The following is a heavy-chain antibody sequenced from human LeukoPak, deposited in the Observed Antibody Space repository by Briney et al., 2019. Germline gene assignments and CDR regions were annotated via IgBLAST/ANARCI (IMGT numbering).Heavy chain of an antibody. CDR2: ISGSGGST. Sequence: GGSLRLSCAASGFTFSSYAMSWVRQAPGKGLEWVSAISGSGGSTYYADSVKGRSTISRDNSKNTLYLQMNSLRAEDTAVYYCARAPYYDILTGYDYWGQGTLVTVSS. CDR1: GFTFSSYA. D-gene: IGHD3-9*01. V-gene: IGHV3-23*01. CDR3: ARAPYYDILTGYDY. J-gene: IGHJ4*02.